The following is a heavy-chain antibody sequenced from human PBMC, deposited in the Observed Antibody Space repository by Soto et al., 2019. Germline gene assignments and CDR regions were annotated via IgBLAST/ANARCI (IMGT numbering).Heavy chain of an antibody. J-gene: IGHJ5*02. CDR2: IYYSGST. CDR1: GGSISSSSYY. CDR3: ARRIAAAGTVFWFDP. D-gene: IGHD6-13*01. V-gene: IGHV4-39*01. Sequence: PSETLSLTCTVSGGSISSSSYYWGWIRQPPGKGLEWIGSIYYSGSTYYNPSLKSRVTISVDTSKNQFSLKLSSVTAADTAVYYCARRIAAAGTVFWFDPWGQGTLVTVS.